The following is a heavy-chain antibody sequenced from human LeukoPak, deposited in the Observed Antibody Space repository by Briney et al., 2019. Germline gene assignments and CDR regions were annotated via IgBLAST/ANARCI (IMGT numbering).Heavy chain of an antibody. J-gene: IGHJ4*02. D-gene: IGHD2/OR15-2a*01. CDR2: VTGTGHRS. CDR1: GFNLNNYA. V-gene: IGHV3-23*01. CDR3: TKDPKYCTSTVCHPHDFQQ. Sequence: PGGSVSLSCAVSGFNLNNYAMSWVRQAPGKGLEWVATVTGTGHRSYYADSVKGRFTVSRDTSNNAVFLQINNLRVDDTAIYYCTKDPKYCTSTVCHPHDFQQWGQGALVSVSS.